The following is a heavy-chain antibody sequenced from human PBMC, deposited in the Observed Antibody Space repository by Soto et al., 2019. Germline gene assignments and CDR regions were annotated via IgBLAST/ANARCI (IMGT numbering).Heavy chain of an antibody. CDR2: IFSSGEE. V-gene: IGHV2-26*01. CDR3: ARITQGRDLPQY. J-gene: IGHJ4*02. D-gene: IGHD3-10*01. Sequence: KSGPTLVNPTETLTLTCTVSGFSLRDLRMGVSWIRQPPGKALEWLAHIFSSGEESYTTSLKSRLTISKDTSKSQVVLTMTNMDPVDTATYYCARITQGRDLPQYWGQGTLVNVSS. CDR1: GFSLRDLRMG.